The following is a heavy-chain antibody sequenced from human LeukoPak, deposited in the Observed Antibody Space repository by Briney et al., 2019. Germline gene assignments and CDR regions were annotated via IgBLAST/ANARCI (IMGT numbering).Heavy chain of an antibody. CDR3: ARATAAGPIDY. D-gene: IGHD6-13*01. J-gene: IGHJ4*02. CDR1: GFTVSSNY. V-gene: IGHV3-66*01. Sequence: GGSLRLSCAASGFTVSSNYMSWVRQAPGKGLEWVSVIYSGGSTYYADSVKGRFTIPRDNSKNTLYLQMNSLRAEDTAVYYCARATAAGPIDYWGQGTLVTVSS. CDR2: IYSGGST.